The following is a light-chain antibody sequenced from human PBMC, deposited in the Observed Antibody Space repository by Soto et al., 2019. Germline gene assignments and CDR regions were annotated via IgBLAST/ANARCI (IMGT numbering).Light chain of an antibody. V-gene: IGKV1-5*01. CDR1: QSISRW. CDR3: QQHQSYWS. Sequence: DLQRTQSPSTLSASVGDRVTITCRASQSISRWLAWYQQKPGKAPNLLIHDASSLQSGVPSRFSGSGSGTEFTLTISSLQPDDFATYYCQQHQSYWSFGQGTKVDIK. J-gene: IGKJ1*01. CDR2: DAS.